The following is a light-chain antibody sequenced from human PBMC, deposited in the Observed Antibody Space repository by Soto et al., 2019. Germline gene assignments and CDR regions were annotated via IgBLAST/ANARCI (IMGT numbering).Light chain of an antibody. CDR3: QQFNTYPALT. CDR2: DVS. V-gene: IGKV1-13*02. J-gene: IGKJ4*01. CDR1: QGISSA. Sequence: AIQLTQSPSSLSASVGDRVTITCRASQGISSALAWYQQKPGKSPNLLIYDVSSLESGVPSRFSGSGSGTDFTLTISSWQPEDFATYYCQQFNTYPALTFGGGTKVEIK.